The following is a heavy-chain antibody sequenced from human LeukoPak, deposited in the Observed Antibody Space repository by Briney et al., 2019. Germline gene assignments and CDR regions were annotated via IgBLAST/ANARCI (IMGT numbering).Heavy chain of an antibody. D-gene: IGHD6-6*01. CDR2: IYYSGST. J-gene: IGHJ4*02. CDR3: ARKPTRSHYLDY. V-gene: IGHV4-59*08. Sequence: SETLSLTCTVSGGSISSYYWSWIRQPPGKGLEWIGYIYYSGSTNYNPSLKSRVTISVDTSKNRFSLKLSSVTAADTAVYYCARKPTRSHYLDYWGQGTLVTVSS. CDR1: GGSISSYY.